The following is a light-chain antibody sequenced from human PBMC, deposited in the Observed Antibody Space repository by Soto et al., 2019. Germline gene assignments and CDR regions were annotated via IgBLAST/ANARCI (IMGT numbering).Light chain of an antibody. J-gene: IGKJ5*01. V-gene: IGKV3-20*01. CDR1: QSVSSSY. Sequence: EIVLTQSPGTLSLSPGERATLSCRASQSVSSSYLAWYQQKPGQAPRLLIYGASSRATGIPDRFSGSGSGTDVTLTISRLEPEDFAVYYCQQYGSSRPITFGQGTRLEIK. CDR2: GAS. CDR3: QQYGSSRPIT.